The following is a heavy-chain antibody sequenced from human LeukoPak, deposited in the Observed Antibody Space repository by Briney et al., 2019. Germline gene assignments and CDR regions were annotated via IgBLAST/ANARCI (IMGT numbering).Heavy chain of an antibody. Sequence: ASVKVSCKASGYTFTSYGISWVRQAPGQGLEWMGWISAYNGNTNYAQKLQGRVTMTTDTSTSAAYMELRSLRSDDTAVYYCARDRSRGEWLNDFDYWGQGTLVTVSS. J-gene: IGHJ4*02. CDR2: ISAYNGNT. CDR3: ARDRSRGEWLNDFDY. V-gene: IGHV1-18*01. CDR1: GYTFTSYG. D-gene: IGHD3-3*01.